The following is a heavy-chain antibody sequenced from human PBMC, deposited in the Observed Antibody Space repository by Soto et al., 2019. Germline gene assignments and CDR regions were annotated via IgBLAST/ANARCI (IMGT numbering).Heavy chain of an antibody. V-gene: IGHV1-2*04. CDR2: INPNSGGT. Sequence: ASVKVSCKASGYTFTGYYMHWVRQAPGQGLEWMGWINPNSGGTNYAQKFQGWVTMTRDTSISTAYMELSRLRSDDTAVYYCARDHCSGGSCYSGCDYWGQGTLVTVSS. D-gene: IGHD2-15*01. J-gene: IGHJ4*02. CDR3: ARDHCSGGSCYSGCDY. CDR1: GYTFTGYY.